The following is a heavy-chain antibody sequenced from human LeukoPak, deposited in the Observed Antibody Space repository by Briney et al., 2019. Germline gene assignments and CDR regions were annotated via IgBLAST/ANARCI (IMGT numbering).Heavy chain of an antibody. D-gene: IGHD3-22*01. CDR2: SYHSGTT. CDR1: GSSISSGYY. Sequence: PSETLSLTCIVSGSSISSGYYWGWIRQPPGKGLEWIGSSYHSGTTYYNPSLKSRVTISVDTSKNQFSLKLSSVTAADTAVYYCARPLYGGYGDAFDIRGQGTMVTVSS. CDR3: ARPLYGGYGDAFDI. J-gene: IGHJ3*02. V-gene: IGHV4-38-2*02.